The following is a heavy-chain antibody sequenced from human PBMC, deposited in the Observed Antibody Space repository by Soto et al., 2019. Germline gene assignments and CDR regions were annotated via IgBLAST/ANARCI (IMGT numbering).Heavy chain of an antibody. D-gene: IGHD5-12*01. CDR2: IRQDGSEK. J-gene: IGHJ5*02. Sequence: GGSLRLSCAASGFIFSSYWMNWVRQAPGKGLEWVANIRQDGSEKYYVDSVKGRFTISRDNAKNSLYLQMNSLRAEDTAVYYCAKGEMATIRNSFDPWGQGTLVTVSS. CDR1: GFIFSSYW. CDR3: AKGEMATIRNSFDP. V-gene: IGHV3-7*01.